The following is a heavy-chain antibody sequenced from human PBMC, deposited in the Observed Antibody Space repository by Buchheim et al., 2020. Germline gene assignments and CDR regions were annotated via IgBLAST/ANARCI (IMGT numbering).Heavy chain of an antibody. V-gene: IGHV1-69*01. CDR1: GGTFSSYA. D-gene: IGHD3-10*01. CDR3: ARDTSWSIVRGVIIARSGFQQ. CDR2: IIPIFGTA. Sequence: QVQLVQSGAEVKKPGSSVKVSCKASGGTFSSYAISWVRQAPGQGLEWMGGIIPIFGTANYAQKFQGRVTITADESTSTAYMELSSLGSEDTAEYYCARDTSWSIVRGVIIARSGFQQWGQGTL. J-gene: IGHJ1*01.